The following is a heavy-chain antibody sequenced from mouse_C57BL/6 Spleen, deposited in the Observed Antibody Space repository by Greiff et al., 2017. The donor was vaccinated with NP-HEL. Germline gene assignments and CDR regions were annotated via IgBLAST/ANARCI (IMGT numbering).Heavy chain of an antibody. CDR2: IGPGSGST. J-gene: IGHJ4*01. CDR1: GYTFTDYY. Sequence: VQLQQSGAELVKPGASVKISCKASGYTFTDYYINWVKQRPGQGLEWIGKIGPGSGSTYYNEKFKGKATLTADKSSSTAYMQLSSLTSGDSAVYFCARSDYYGSHYAMDYWGQGTSVTVSS. CDR3: ARSDYYGSHYAMDY. V-gene: IGHV1-77*01. D-gene: IGHD1-1*01.